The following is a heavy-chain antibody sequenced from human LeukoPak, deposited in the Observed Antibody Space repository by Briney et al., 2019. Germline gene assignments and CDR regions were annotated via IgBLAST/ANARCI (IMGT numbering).Heavy chain of an antibody. CDR1: GYNFNTYD. V-gene: IGHV1-18*01. D-gene: IGHD3-3*01. CDR2: VTANNGNT. Sequence: GASVTVSCKASGYNFNTYDISWVRQAPGQGLEWMGWVTANNGNTNYAERLQDRVTMTTDTSTSTAYMELRSLRFDNTAVYYCARFWSGYLPDYWGQGTLVTVSS. J-gene: IGHJ4*02. CDR3: ARFWSGYLPDY.